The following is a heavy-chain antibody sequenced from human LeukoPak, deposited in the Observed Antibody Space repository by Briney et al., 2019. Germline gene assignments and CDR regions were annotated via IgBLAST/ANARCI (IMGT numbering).Heavy chain of an antibody. Sequence: GGSLTLSCAASGFTFNSYGMHWVRQAPGKVLEWVAVIWYDGSNKYYADSVKGRFTISRDNSKNTLYLQMDSLRAEDTAVYYCARDVIAVAGTLPDYWGQGTLVTVSS. J-gene: IGHJ4*02. D-gene: IGHD6-19*01. CDR1: GFTFNSYG. V-gene: IGHV3-33*01. CDR3: ARDVIAVAGTLPDY. CDR2: IWYDGSNK.